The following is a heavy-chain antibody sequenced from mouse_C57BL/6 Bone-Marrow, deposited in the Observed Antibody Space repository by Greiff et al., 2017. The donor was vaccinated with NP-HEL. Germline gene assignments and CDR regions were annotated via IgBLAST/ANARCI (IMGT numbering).Heavy chain of an antibody. D-gene: IGHD1-1*01. CDR2: IDPETGGT. Sequence: VQLQQSGAELVRPGASVTLSCKASGYTFTDYEMHWVKQTPVHGLEWIGAIDPETGGTAYNQKFKGKAILTADKSSSTAYMELRSLTSEDSAVYYGTGRHYYGSSPFAYWGQGTLVTVSA. J-gene: IGHJ3*01. V-gene: IGHV1-15*01. CDR1: GYTFTDYE. CDR3: TGRHYYGSSPFAY.